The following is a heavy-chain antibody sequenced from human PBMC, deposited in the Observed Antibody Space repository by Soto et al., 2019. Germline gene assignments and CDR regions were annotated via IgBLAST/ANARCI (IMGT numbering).Heavy chain of an antibody. J-gene: IGHJ3*02. CDR1: GFTFSSYA. CDR3: ARRSGPSFAFDI. D-gene: IGHD1-1*01. CDR2: ISGGGGSI. Sequence: GGSLRLSCAAAGFTFSSYAMSWVRQAPGKGLEWVSAISGGGGSIYYADSVKGRFTISRDNAKNTLYLQMNSLRDEDTAIYYCARRSGPSFAFDIWGQGTMVTVSS. V-gene: IGHV3-23*01.